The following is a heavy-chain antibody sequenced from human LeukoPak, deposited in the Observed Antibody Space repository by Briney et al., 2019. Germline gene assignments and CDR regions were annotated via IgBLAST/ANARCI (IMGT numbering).Heavy chain of an antibody. Sequence: GPSLRLSFAASGISVSSHWMHCVRQAPGERLLWVAHISLDGGSTTSAVSAKGRFTIYRDSANNPLYLQMNSLRAEDTAVYYCLRDIYTGNNWYMGQGWFDPWGQGTLVTVSS. CDR2: ISLDGGST. V-gene: IGHV3-74*01. CDR1: GISVSSHW. J-gene: IGHJ5*02. CDR3: LRDIYTGNNWYMGQGWFDP. D-gene: IGHD6-13*01.